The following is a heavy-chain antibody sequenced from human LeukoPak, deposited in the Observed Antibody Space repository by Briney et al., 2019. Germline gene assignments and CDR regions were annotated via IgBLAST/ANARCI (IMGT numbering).Heavy chain of an antibody. J-gene: IGHJ4*02. CDR2: VNLQGST. Sequence: SETLSLTCGVSGGSITNTNYWTWVRQPPGKGLEWIGEVNLQGSTNYNPSLMGRVAIPVDTSENHISLQLISVTAADTAVYYCAREGGPYRPLDYSGQGTLVTVSS. CDR1: GGSITNTNY. V-gene: IGHV4-4*02. CDR3: AREGGPYRPLDY.